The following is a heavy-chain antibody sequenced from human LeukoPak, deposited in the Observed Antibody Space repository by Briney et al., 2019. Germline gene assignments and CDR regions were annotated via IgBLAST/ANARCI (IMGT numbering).Heavy chain of an antibody. CDR2: IWYDGSNK. CDR1: GFTFSSYG. J-gene: IGHJ4*02. V-gene: IGHV3-33*08. Sequence: PGGSLRPSCEVSGFTFSSYGMRWVRQAPGKGLEWVAVIWYDGSNKYYADSVKGRFTISRDNSKNTLYLQMNSLRAEDTAVYYCASSPGSYHFDYWGQGTLVTVSS. CDR3: ASSPGSYHFDY. D-gene: IGHD3-10*01.